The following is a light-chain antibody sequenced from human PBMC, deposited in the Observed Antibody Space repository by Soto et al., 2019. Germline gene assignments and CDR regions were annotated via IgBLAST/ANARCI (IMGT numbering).Light chain of an antibody. Sequence: DIQMTQSPSTLSASVGDRVTITCRASQSISTWLAWYQQKPGEAPNLLIYKASTLRSGVPSRFSGSGSWTEFTLTISSLQPDDFATYYCQQYSIYSRTFGQGTKVELK. CDR1: QSISTW. CDR2: KAS. CDR3: QQYSIYSRT. J-gene: IGKJ1*01. V-gene: IGKV1-5*03.